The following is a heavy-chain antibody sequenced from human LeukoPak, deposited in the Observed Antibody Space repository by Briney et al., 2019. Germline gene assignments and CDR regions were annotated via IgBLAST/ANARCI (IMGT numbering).Heavy chain of an antibody. CDR1: GFTFNYYW. CDR2: INHDGSST. CDR3: ARAPYSSGRNYYFDY. V-gene: IGHV3-74*01. D-gene: IGHD3-22*01. J-gene: IGHJ4*02. Sequence: PGGSLRLSCAASGFTFNYYWMHWVRQAPGKGLVWVSRINHDGSSTTSADSVKGRFTISRDNAQNTLYLQMDSLRAEDTAIYYCARAPYSSGRNYYFDYWGRGSLVTVSS.